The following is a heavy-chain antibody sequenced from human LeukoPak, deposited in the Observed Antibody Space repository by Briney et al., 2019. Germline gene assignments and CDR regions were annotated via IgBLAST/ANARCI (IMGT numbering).Heavy chain of an antibody. V-gene: IGHV4-4*09. D-gene: IGHD3-3*01. CDR2: IYTSGST. CDR3: ARDLGSDY. J-gene: IGHJ4*02. CDR1: GVSISSYY. Sequence: SETLSLTCTVSGVSISSYYWSWIRQPPGKGLEWIGYIYTSGSTNYNPSLKSRVTISVDTSKNQFSLKLSSVTAADTAVYYCARDLGSDYWGQGTLVTVSS.